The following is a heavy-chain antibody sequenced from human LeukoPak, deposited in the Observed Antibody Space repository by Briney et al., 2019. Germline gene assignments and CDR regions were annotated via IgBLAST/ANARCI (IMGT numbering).Heavy chain of an antibody. CDR1: GGSFSGYY. CDR2: INHSGST. Sequence: SETLSLTCAVYGGSFSGYYWSWIRQPPGKGLEWIGEINHSGSTNYNPSLKSRVTISVDTSKNQFSLKLSSVTAADTAVYYCARGLRCSSTSCYTWGGRSFVYYMDVWGKGTKVTVSS. CDR3: ARGLRCSSTSCYTWGGRSFVYYMDV. D-gene: IGHD2-2*02. V-gene: IGHV4-34*01. J-gene: IGHJ6*03.